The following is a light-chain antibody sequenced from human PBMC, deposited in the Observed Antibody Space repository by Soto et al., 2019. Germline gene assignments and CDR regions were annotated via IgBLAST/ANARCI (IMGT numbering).Light chain of an antibody. CDR1: QGVTSSY. Sequence: EIVLTQSPGTLSLSPGDRATLSCRASQGVTSSYLAWYQQKPGLAPRLLIYGASSRATGIPDRFSGSGSGKDFTLTISRLEPEDFALYYCQQDGSSPLTFGQGTKVEIK. CDR3: QQDGSSPLT. V-gene: IGKV3-20*01. J-gene: IGKJ1*01. CDR2: GAS.